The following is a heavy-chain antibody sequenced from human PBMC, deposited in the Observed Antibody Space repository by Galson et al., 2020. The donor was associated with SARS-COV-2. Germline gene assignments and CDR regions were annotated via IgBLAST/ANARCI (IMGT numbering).Heavy chain of an antibody. Sequence: SETLSLTCTVPGGSLSSGGYYWSWIRQHPGKGLEWIGYIYYSGSTYYNPSLKSRVTISVDTSKNQFSLKLSSVTAADTAVYYCARVPSTHWFDPWGQGTLVTVSS. CDR1: GGSLSSGGYY. CDR3: ARVPSTHWFDP. D-gene: IGHD2-2*01. J-gene: IGHJ5*02. CDR2: IYYSGST. V-gene: IGHV4-31*03.